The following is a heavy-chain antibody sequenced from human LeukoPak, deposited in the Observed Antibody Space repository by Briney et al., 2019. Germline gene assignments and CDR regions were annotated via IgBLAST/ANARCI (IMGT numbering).Heavy chain of an antibody. CDR2: IYYSGST. Sequence: PSETLSLTCTVSGGSISSYYWSWLRQPPGEGLEWVGYIYYSGSTNYNPSLKSRVTISVDTSKNQFSLKLSSVTAADTAVYYCARRRYYYGSGSYYKKEYYFDYWGQGTLVTVSS. CDR3: ARRRYYYGSGSYYKKEYYFDY. J-gene: IGHJ4*02. CDR1: GGSISSYY. D-gene: IGHD3-10*01. V-gene: IGHV4-59*01.